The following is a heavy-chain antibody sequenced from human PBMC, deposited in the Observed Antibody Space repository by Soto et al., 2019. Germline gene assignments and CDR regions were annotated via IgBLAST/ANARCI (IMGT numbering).Heavy chain of an antibody. D-gene: IGHD3-10*01. V-gene: IGHV4-39*01. CDR1: GGSISSSSYY. CDR2: IYYSGST. J-gene: IGHJ3*02. Sequence: PSETLSLTCTVPGGSISSSSYYWGWFRQPPGMGLEWIGSIYYSGSTYYNPSLKSRVTISVDTSKNQFSLKLSSVTAADTAVYYCARPMVRGVNDAFDIWGQGTMVTVSS. CDR3: ARPMVRGVNDAFDI.